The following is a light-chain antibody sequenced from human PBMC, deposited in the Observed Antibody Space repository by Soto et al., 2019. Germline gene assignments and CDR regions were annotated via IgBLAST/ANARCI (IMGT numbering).Light chain of an antibody. CDR1: QSVSRT. CDR3: QQSYNWPQT. Sequence: EVVLTQSPATLSLSPGERANLSCRTSQSVSRTLAWYQQKSGQAPRLLIYDASNRATGIPTRFSGSGSGTDFTLNISSLEPEDFAVYYCQQSYNWPQTFGQGTKVEIK. CDR2: DAS. V-gene: IGKV3-11*01. J-gene: IGKJ1*01.